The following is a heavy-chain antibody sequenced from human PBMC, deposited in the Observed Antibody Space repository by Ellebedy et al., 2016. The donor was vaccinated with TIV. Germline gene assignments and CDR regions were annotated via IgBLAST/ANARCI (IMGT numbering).Heavy chain of an antibody. Sequence: GESLKISCAASGFTFSIYAMTWVRQAPGKGLEWVSAISGNGRNTHYADSLKDRFTVSRDNSKNTLYLQVDSLRAEDTAVYYCARESKGDRCFDIWGQGTLVTVSS. CDR3: ARESKGDRCFDI. CDR1: GFTFSIYA. J-gene: IGHJ4*02. V-gene: IGHV3-23*01. CDR2: ISGNGRNT. D-gene: IGHD2-21*01.